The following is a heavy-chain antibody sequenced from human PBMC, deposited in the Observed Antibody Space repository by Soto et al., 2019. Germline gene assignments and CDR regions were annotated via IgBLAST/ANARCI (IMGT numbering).Heavy chain of an antibody. CDR3: ARGGVGYDILTGYHAFDI. V-gene: IGHV1-2*04. CDR1: VYTFTDYY. CDR2: INPNSGDT. Sequence: ASVKVSCRASVYTFTDYYMHWVRQAPGQGLEWMGWINPNSGDTGYAQKLQGWVTMTRNTSISTAYMELSSLRSEDTAVYYCARGGVGYDILTGYHAFDIWGQGTMVTVSS. D-gene: IGHD3-9*01. J-gene: IGHJ3*02.